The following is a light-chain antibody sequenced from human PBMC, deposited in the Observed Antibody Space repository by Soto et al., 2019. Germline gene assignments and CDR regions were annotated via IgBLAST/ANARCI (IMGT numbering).Light chain of an antibody. CDR2: GAS. V-gene: IGKV3-15*01. J-gene: IGKJ4*01. CDR3: QQYNNWPLT. Sequence: EIVMTQSPATLSVSPGERATLSCRASQSVSSNLACYQQKPGQAPRLLIYGASTRATDIPARFSGSGSGTEFTLTISSLQSEDFAVYYCQQYNNWPLTFGGGTKVEIK. CDR1: QSVSSN.